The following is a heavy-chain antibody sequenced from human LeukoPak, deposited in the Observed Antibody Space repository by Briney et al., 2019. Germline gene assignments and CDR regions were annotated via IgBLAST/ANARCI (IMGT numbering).Heavy chain of an antibody. D-gene: IGHD2-2*02. J-gene: IGHJ4*02. Sequence: ASVKVSCKASGYTLINYDINWVRQAPGQGLEWMGWISGYNGNTKYAQKIQGRVTMTTDTSTSTAYMELRSLRSDDTAVYYCARGCTSTSCYTHFDYWGQGTLVTVSS. CDR2: ISGYNGNT. CDR3: ARGCTSTSCYTHFDY. V-gene: IGHV1-18*01. CDR1: GYTLINYD.